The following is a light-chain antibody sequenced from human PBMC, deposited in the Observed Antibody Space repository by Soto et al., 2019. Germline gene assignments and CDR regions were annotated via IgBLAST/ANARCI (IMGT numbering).Light chain of an antibody. J-gene: IGKJ1*01. V-gene: IGKV1-8*01. Sequence: AIRMTQSPSSLSASIGDRVTITCRASQDISSYLAWYQQKPGKAPNLLIYGASTLQGGGPSRFSGSGSGTDFTLTISSLQSEDFATYYCQQYSSLRTFGQGTKVEVK. CDR2: GAS. CDR3: QQYSSLRT. CDR1: QDISSY.